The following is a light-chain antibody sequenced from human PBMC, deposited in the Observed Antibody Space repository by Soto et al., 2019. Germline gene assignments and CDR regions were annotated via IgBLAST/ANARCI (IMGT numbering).Light chain of an antibody. CDR3: MQGTRWPRT. J-gene: IGKJ1*01. CDR2: KVS. Sequence: DVVMTQSPLSLPVTLGQPASISCRSSQSLVHSDGNTYLNWFHQRPGRSPRRLIYKVSDRESGVPDRFSGSGSGADFTLQISRVEDEDFGVYYCMQGTRWPRTFCQGTKVEIK. V-gene: IGKV2-30*02. CDR1: QSLVHSDGNTY.